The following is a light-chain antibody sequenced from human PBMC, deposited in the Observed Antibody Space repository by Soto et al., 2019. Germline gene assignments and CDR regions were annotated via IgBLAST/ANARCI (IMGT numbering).Light chain of an antibody. V-gene: IGKV3-20*01. CDR3: QQYGSSRWT. Sequence: EIVLTQSPGTLSLSPGERATLSCRASQSVSSSYLAWYQQKPGQAPRLLIYGASTRATGIPDRFSGSGYGTDFTLTISRLEPEDFAVYYCQQYGSSRWTLGQGTKVEIK. CDR1: QSVSSSY. J-gene: IGKJ1*01. CDR2: GAS.